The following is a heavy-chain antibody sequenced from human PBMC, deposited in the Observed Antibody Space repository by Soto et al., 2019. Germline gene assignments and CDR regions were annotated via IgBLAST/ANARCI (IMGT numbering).Heavy chain of an antibody. D-gene: IGHD3-16*01. Sequence: SETISLTCTVSVGSISSGYWSWVRQPPGKGLEWIGYIYFSGSTNYNPSLESRVTISLDASKTQFSLKLRSLTTADTAVYYCARVGGVAPRTWAYWGQGNVVPGSS. CDR1: VGSISSGY. CDR3: ARVGGVAPRTWAY. CDR2: IYFSGST. J-gene: IGHJ4*02. V-gene: IGHV4-59*01.